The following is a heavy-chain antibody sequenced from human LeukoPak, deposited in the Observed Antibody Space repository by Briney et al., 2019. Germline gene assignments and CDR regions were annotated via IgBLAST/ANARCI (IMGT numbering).Heavy chain of an antibody. CDR3: ARVSIDSSGYSPDYFDY. Sequence: ASVKVSCKASGYTFTGYYMHWVRQAPGQGLEWMGWINPNSGGTNYAQKFQGWVTMTRDTSISTAYMELSRLRSDDTAVYYCARVSIDSSGYSPDYFDYWGQGTLVTVSS. CDR2: INPNSGGT. CDR1: GYTFTGYY. D-gene: IGHD3-22*01. J-gene: IGHJ4*02. V-gene: IGHV1-2*04.